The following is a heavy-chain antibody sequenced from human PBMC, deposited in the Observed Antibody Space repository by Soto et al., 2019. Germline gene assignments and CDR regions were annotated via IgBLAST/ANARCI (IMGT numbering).Heavy chain of an antibody. CDR2: INPNSGDT. CDR1: GYTFTDYY. J-gene: IGHJ4*02. CDR3: ARVDYGDYDGYFDY. V-gene: IGHV1-2*04. D-gene: IGHD4-17*01. Sequence: QVQLVQSGAEVKKPGASVKVSCKASGYTFTDYYMYWVRQAPGQGLEWMGWINPNSGDTKYAQKFQGWVTMTRDTSISTAYMELSRLRSDDTAVYYCARVDYGDYDGYFDYWGQGTLVTVSS.